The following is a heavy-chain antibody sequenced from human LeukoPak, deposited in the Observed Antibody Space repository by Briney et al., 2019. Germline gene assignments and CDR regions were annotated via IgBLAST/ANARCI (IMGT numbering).Heavy chain of an antibody. CDR3: ARVGTMWFGEGYYYGMDV. D-gene: IGHD3-10*01. CDR1: GGTFSSYA. J-gene: IGHJ6*04. CDR2: IFPIFGTA. V-gene: IGHV1-69*06. Sequence: GASVNVSCKASGGTFSSYAISWVRQAPGQGLEWMGVIFPIFGTANYAQKFQGRVTMTADKSTSTTYMELSSLRSEDTAVYYCARVGTMWFGEGYYYGMDVWGKGTTVTVSS.